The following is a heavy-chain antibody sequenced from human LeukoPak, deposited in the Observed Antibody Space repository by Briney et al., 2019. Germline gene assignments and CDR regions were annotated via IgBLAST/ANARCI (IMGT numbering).Heavy chain of an antibody. V-gene: IGHV1-8*02. CDR2: MNPNSGNT. Sequence: ASVKVSCKASGYTFTSYGISWVRQATGQGLEWMGWMNPNSGNTGYAQKFQGRVTMTRNTSISTAYMELSSLRSEDTAVYYCAREYYDFWSGYYFAGWFDPWGQGTLVTVSS. J-gene: IGHJ5*02. D-gene: IGHD3-3*01. CDR3: AREYYDFWSGYYFAGWFDP. CDR1: GYTFTSYG.